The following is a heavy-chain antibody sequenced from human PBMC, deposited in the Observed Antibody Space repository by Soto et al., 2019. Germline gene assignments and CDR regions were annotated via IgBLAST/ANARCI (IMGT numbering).Heavy chain of an antibody. J-gene: IGHJ4*02. V-gene: IGHV4-59*01. CDR2: IYYSGST. D-gene: IGHD6-19*01. CDR3: ARGYGSGWYFPAFGY. Sequence: QVQLQESGPGLVKPSETLSLTCTVSGGSISSYYWSWIQQPPGKGLEWIGYIYYSGSTNYNPSLKSRVTISVDTSKNQFSLKLSSVTAADTAVYYCARGYGSGWYFPAFGYWGQGTLVTVSS. CDR1: GGSISSYY.